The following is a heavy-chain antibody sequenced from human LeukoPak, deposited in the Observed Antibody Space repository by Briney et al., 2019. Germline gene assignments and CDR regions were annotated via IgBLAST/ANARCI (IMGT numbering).Heavy chain of an antibody. D-gene: IGHD6-19*01. V-gene: IGHV1-46*01. CDR1: GYTFTSYD. CDR3: ARDWEIAVAGTPEYYFDY. Sequence: ASVKLSSKASGYTFTSYDINWGRQAPGPGLEWMGIMNPSGGRTSYAQKFQGRVTMTRDTSTSTVYMELSSLRSEDTAVYYCARDWEIAVAGTPEYYFDYWGQGTLVTVSS. J-gene: IGHJ4*02. CDR2: MNPSGGRT.